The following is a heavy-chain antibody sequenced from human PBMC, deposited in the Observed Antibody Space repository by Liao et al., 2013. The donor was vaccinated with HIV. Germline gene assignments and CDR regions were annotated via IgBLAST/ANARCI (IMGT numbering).Heavy chain of an antibody. CDR1: GGSISSGDYY. CDR2: INHGGRT. Sequence: QVQLQESGPGLVKPSQTLSLTCTVSGGSISSGDYYWSWIRQPPGKGLEWIGEINHGGRTNYNPSLKSRVTISVDTSKNHFSLKLSSVTAADTAVYYCARGEAVAGRVGFDYWGQGTLVTVSS. V-gene: IGHV4-30-4*08. D-gene: IGHD6-19*01. J-gene: IGHJ4*02. CDR3: ARGEAVAGRVGFDY.